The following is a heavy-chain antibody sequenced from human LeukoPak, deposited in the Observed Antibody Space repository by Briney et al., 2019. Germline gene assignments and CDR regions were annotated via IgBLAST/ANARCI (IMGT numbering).Heavy chain of an antibody. V-gene: IGHV3-23*01. J-gene: IGHJ4*02. Sequence: GGSLRLSCAASGFTFSSYSMNWVRQAPGKGLEWVSAISGSGGSTYYADSVKGRFTISRDNSKNTLYLQMNSLRAEDTAVYYCAITKGYCSSTSCYYYFDYWGQGTLVTVSS. CDR2: ISGSGGST. CDR1: GFTFSSYS. CDR3: AITKGYCSSTSCYYYFDY. D-gene: IGHD2-2*01.